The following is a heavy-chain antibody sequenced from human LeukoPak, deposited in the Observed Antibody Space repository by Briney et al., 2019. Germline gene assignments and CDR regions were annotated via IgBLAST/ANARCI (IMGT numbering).Heavy chain of an antibody. J-gene: IGHJ4*02. CDR1: GYYFTNYW. D-gene: IGHD6-19*01. V-gene: IGHV5-51*01. Sequence: GESLKISCKGSGYYFTNYWIGWIRQMPGKGLEWMGIIYSGDSDTRYSPSFQGQVTISADKSISTAYLQWSSLKASDTAMYYCARAPQFSSGWYGPFDYWGQGTLVTVSS. CDR2: IYSGDSDT. CDR3: ARAPQFSSGWYGPFDY.